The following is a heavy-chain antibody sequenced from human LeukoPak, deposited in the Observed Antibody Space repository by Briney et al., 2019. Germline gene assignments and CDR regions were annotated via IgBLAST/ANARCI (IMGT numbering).Heavy chain of an antibody. V-gene: IGHV4-30-4*08. CDR2: IYYSGST. Sequence: MPSETLSLTCTVSGGSISSGDYYWSWIRQPPGKGLEWIGYIYYSGSTYYNPSLKSRVTISVDTSKNQFSLKLSSVTAADTAVYYCARLSDGSGSYPLDYWGQGTLVTVSS. D-gene: IGHD3-10*01. CDR3: ARLSDGSGSYPLDY. CDR1: GGSISSGDYY. J-gene: IGHJ4*02.